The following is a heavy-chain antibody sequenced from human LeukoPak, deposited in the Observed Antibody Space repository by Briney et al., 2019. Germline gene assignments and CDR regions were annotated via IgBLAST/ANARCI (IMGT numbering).Heavy chain of an antibody. V-gene: IGHV3-21*01. J-gene: IGHJ4*02. Sequence: PGGSLRLSCAASGFTFSSYSMNWVRQAPGKGLEWVSSISSNSSYIYYADSVKGRFTISRDNAKNSLYVQMNSLRAEDTAVYYCARLRGLYSDTNRYQTALDCWGQGTLVTVSS. CDR1: GFTFSSYS. D-gene: IGHD1-26*01. CDR3: ARLRGLYSDTNRYQTALDC. CDR2: ISSNSSYI.